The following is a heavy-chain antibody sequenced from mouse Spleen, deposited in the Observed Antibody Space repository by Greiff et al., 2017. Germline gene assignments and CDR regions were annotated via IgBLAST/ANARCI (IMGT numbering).Heavy chain of an antibody. CDR1: GFTFSSYG. J-gene: IGHJ1*01. CDR2: ISSGSSTI. D-gene: IGHD4-1*01. V-gene: IGHV5-17*02. CDR3: ARSKWDRNGYFDV. Sequence: EVQRVESGGGLVQPGGSRKLSCAASGFTFSSYGMHWVRQAPEKGLEWVAYISSGSSTIYYADTVKGRFTISRDNPKNTLFLQMTSLRSEDTAMYYCARSKWDRNGYFDVWGAGTTVTVSS.